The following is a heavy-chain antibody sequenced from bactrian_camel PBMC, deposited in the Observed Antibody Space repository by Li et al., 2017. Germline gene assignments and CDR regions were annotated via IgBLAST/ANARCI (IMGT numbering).Heavy chain of an antibody. J-gene: IGHJ4*01. CDR2: IYTGGDTT. V-gene: IGHV3S54*01. CDR3: AAFCSGGYWSFKY. D-gene: IGHD2*01. Sequence: HVQLVESGGGSVQAGGSLRLSCAASGYTHSIDCMGWFRQAPGKEREAVAHIYTGGDTTYDADSVKGRFAISRDNAKNTVYLQMNSLKPEDTAMYYCAAFCSGGYWSFKYWGQGTQVTV. CDR1: GYTHSIDC.